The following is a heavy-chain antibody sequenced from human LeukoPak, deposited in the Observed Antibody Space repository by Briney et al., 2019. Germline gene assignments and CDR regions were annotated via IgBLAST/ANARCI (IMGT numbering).Heavy chain of an antibody. CDR2: FNHSGST. D-gene: IGHD1-7*01. J-gene: IGHJ6*03. V-gene: IGHV4-34*01. CDR1: GGSFSGSY. CDR3: SRDQYKYDGNYRYYQHMDF. Sequence: SSETLSLTCAVYGGSFSGSYWSWIRPRPGTGLGWMGEFNHSGSTNYNPSLKSRVTIPVDTTKKQSPLKLSSVTAADTAVYYCSRDQYKYDGNYRYYQHMDFWGKGTRVTF.